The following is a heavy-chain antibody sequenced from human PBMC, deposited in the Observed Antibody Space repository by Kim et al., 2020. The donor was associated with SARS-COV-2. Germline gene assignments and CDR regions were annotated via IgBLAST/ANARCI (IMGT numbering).Heavy chain of an antibody. CDR2: SYT. J-gene: IGHJ4*02. CDR3: ARDQGVIDY. V-gene: IGHV3-11*05. Sequence: SYTNYADSVKGRFTISRDNAKNSLYLQMNSLRAEDTAVYYCARDQGVIDYWGQGTLVTVSS. D-gene: IGHD2-21*01.